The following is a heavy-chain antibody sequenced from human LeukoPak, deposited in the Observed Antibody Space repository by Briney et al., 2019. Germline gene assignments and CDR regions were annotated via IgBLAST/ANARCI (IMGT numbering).Heavy chain of an antibody. CDR3: ARLPYSTSPLFDY. CDR1: GYSSTGYY. D-gene: IGHD6-6*01. Sequence: GASVKVSCEHSGYSSTGYYMRWVRQAPGQGLEWMGWINPNSGGTHYAQKFQGRVTMTRDTSISTAYMELSSLRSDDTAIYYCARLPYSTSPLFDYRGQGTLVTVSS. V-gene: IGHV1-2*02. CDR2: INPNSGGT. J-gene: IGHJ4*02.